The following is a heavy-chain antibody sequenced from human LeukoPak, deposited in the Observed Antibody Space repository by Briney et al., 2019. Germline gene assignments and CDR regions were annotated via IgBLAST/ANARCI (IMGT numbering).Heavy chain of an antibody. V-gene: IGHV4-59*01. CDR2: ISYIGTT. CDR3: ARDLVTVTKGFDI. CDR1: GGSISTYY. Sequence: SETLSLTCVVSGGSISTYYWSWIRQPPGRGLEWIGYISYIGTTNYNPSLKSRVTISIDTSKNQFSLKLSSVTTADTAVYYCARDLVTVTKGFDIWGLGTMVSVSS. D-gene: IGHD4-17*01. J-gene: IGHJ3*02.